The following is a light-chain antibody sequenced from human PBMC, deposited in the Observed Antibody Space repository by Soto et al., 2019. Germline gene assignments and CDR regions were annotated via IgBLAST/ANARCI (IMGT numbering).Light chain of an antibody. CDR3: SSHTSSSTLGV. CDR2: DVS. CDR1: SSDVGGYNY. Sequence: QSALTQPDSVSGSPGQSITISCTGTSSDVGGYNYVSWYQKQPGKAPKLMIYDVSNRPSGVSNRFSGSKSGNTASLTISGLQAEDEADYYCSSHTSSSTLGVFGGGTQLTVL. V-gene: IGLV2-14*01. J-gene: IGLJ2*01.